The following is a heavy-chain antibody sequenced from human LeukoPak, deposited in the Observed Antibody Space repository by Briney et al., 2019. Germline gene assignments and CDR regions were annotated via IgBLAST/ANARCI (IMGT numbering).Heavy chain of an antibody. CDR1: GGSISSYY. CDR2: IYTSGST. J-gene: IGHJ4*02. Sequence: SETLSLTCTVSGGSISSYYWSWIRQPAGKGLEWIGRIYTSGSTNYNPSLKSRVTMSVDTSKHQFSLKLSSVTAADTAVYYCARDRKYSSGWFNFDYWGQGTLVTVSS. V-gene: IGHV4-4*07. CDR3: ARDRKYSSGWFNFDY. D-gene: IGHD6-19*01.